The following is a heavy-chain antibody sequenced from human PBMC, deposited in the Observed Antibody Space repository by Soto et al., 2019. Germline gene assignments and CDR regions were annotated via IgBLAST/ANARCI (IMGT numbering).Heavy chain of an antibody. CDR1: GFSLTTSGVG. J-gene: IGHJ4*02. CDR3: AHRVLRTVFGLVTTTAIYFDF. Sequence: QITLNESGPTQVKPRQTLTLTCTFSGFSLTTSGVGVGWIRQSPGKAPEWLALLYWDDDKRYSPSLKSRLTITKGTSKNQVVLTMADLDPADTATYYCAHRVLRTVFGLVTTTAIYFDFWGQGTPVAVSS. D-gene: IGHD3-3*01. CDR2: LYWDDDK. V-gene: IGHV2-5*02.